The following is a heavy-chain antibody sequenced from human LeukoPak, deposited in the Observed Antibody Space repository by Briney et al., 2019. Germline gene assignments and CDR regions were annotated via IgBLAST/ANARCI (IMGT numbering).Heavy chain of an antibody. CDR1: GYTFTSYG. CDR2: ISAYNGNT. J-gene: IGHJ4*02. D-gene: IGHD3-22*01. Sequence: ASVKVSCKASGYTFTSYGISWVRQAPGQGLEWMGWISAYNGNTNYAQKLQGRVTMTTDTSTSTAYMELSSLRSEDTAVYYCAREPTSYYDSSGYDYWGQGTLVTVSS. V-gene: IGHV1-18*01. CDR3: AREPTSYYDSSGYDY.